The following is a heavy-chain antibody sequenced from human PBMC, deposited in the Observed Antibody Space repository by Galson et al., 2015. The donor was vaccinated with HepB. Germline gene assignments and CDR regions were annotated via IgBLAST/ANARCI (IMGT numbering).Heavy chain of an antibody. Sequence: SLRLSCAASGFTFSSYGMHWVRQAPGKGLEWVAVISYDGSNKYYADSVKGRFTISRDNSKNTLYLQMNSLRAEDTAVYYCAKDLSPGSGSYRCYYYYYGMDVWGQGTTVAVSS. CDR1: GFTFSSYG. D-gene: IGHD3-10*01. CDR2: ISYDGSNK. V-gene: IGHV3-30*18. J-gene: IGHJ6*02. CDR3: AKDLSPGSGSYRCYYYYYGMDV.